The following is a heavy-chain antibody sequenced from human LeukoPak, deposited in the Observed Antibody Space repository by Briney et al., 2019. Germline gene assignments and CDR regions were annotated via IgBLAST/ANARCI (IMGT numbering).Heavy chain of an antibody. CDR1: GFTFSSYS. CDR2: ISSSSSYI. J-gene: IGHJ4*02. CDR3: ARAGAPNSGWTPKDYFDY. Sequence: GGSLRLSCAASGFTFSSYSMNWVRQAPGKGLEWVSSISSSSSYIYYADSVKGRFTISRDNAKNSLYLQMNSLRAEDTAVYYCARAGAPNSGWTPKDYFDYWGQGTLVTVSS. V-gene: IGHV3-21*01. D-gene: IGHD6-19*01.